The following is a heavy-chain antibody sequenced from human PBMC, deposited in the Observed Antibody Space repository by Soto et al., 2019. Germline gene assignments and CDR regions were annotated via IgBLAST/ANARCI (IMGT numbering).Heavy chain of an antibody. V-gene: IGHV3-21*01. CDR2: ISSSSRYI. D-gene: IGHD4-17*01. CDR1: GFIFNTYS. J-gene: IGHJ4*02. Sequence: RLSCAASGFIFNTYSMNWVRQAPGKGLEWVSSISSSSRYIYYADSVKGRFTISRDNAKNSLYLQMNSLRAEATAVYYGAKDKTTVVTLFDYWGQGTLVTVYS. CDR3: AKDKTTVVTLFDY.